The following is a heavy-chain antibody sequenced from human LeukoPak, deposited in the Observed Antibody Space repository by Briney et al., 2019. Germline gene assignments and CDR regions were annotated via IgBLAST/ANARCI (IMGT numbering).Heavy chain of an antibody. V-gene: IGHV4-4*09. CDR2: INTSGST. J-gene: IGHJ6*03. CDR1: GGSISSYY. Sequence: TPWETLSLTCTVSGGSISSYYWSWIRQPPGKGLVWIGYINTSGSTNYKPSPKSRVTISVDTSKNQFSLQLSSVTAADTAVYYCARHDRYGGLYYYYYMDVWGKGTTVTVSS. CDR3: ARHDRYGGLYYYYYMDV. D-gene: IGHD4-23*01.